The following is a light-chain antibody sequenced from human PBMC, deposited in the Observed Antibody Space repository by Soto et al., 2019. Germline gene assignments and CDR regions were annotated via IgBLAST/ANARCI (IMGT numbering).Light chain of an antibody. CDR1: RRWTRTN. V-gene: IGKV3-20*01. CDR2: GAS. CDR3: QQYGTSPQT. J-gene: IGKJ1*01. Sequence: EIVLTQSPGPRPLSPGEGPPLPGRAGRRWTRTNLPWYHQKPGQAPRLLIYGASSRATGIPDRFSGSGSGTDFTLSISRLEPEDFAVYYCQQYGTSPQTFGQGTKVDIK.